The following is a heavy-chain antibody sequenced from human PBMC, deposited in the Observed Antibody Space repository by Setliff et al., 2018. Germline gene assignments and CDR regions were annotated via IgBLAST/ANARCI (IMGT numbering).Heavy chain of an antibody. CDR3: VREGVDSRSSTDYRYYMDV. V-gene: IGHV1-46*01. CDR2: IYPSGGSI. Sequence: ASVKVSCKASGYTFASYYMHWVRQAPGQGLEWMGIIYPSGGSISYAQKFQGRVTMTRDTSTSTVYVELSSLGSEDTAVYYCVREGVDSRSSTDYRYYMDVWGKGTTVTVS. CDR1: GYTFASYY. J-gene: IGHJ6*03. D-gene: IGHD3-22*01.